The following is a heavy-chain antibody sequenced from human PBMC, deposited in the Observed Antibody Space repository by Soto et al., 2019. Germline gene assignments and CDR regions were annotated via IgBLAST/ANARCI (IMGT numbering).Heavy chain of an antibody. D-gene: IGHD4-17*01. V-gene: IGHV4-31*03. CDR2: IYYSGST. Sequence: QVQLQESGPGLVKPSQTLSLTCTVSGGSISSGGYYWSWIRQHTGKGLEWIGYIYYSGSTYYNPSLKSRVTISVDTSKNQFSLKLSSVTAADTAVYYCARDRDNDYGDLAAFDIWGQGTMVTVSS. CDR1: GGSISSGGYY. J-gene: IGHJ3*02. CDR3: ARDRDNDYGDLAAFDI.